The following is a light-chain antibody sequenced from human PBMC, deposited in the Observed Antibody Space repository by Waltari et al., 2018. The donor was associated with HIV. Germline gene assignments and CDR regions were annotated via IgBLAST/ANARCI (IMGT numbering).Light chain of an antibody. CDR2: DVF. Sequence: QSALTQPASVSGSPGPSITISCTGTSNDIGGFNYVSWYQQHPSEPPKLLSYDVFSRPSGLSDRFSGSKSGNTAFLTISGLRSEDEAEYYCSSYTITRTLVFGGGTRLTVL. CDR1: SNDIGGFNY. V-gene: IGLV2-14*03. J-gene: IGLJ2*01. CDR3: SSYTITRTLV.